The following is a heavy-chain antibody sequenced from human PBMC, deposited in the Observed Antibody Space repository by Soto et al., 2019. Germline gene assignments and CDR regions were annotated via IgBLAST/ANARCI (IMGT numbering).Heavy chain of an antibody. CDR2: IYYSDSA. V-gene: IGHV4-59*01. D-gene: IGHD3-22*01. CDR1: GGSISSYY. CDR3: ASIYDSSGYYYGNNWFDP. Sequence: PSETLSLTCTVSGGSISSYYWGWIRQPPGKGLEWIGYIYYSDSANYNPSLKSRVIISDDTSKNQFSLRLSSVTAADTAVYYCASIYDSSGYYYGNNWFDPWGQGTLVTVSS. J-gene: IGHJ5*02.